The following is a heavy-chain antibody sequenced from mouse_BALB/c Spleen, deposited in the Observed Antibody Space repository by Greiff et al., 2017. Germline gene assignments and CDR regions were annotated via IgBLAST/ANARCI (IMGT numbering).Heavy chain of an antibody. CDR1: GFNIKDYY. V-gene: IGHV14-4*02. CDR3: NAWGHDGYYVFAY. CDR2: IDPENGDT. D-gene: IGHD2-3*01. Sequence: VQLQQSGAELVRSGASVKLSCTASGFNIKDYYMHWVKQRPEQGLEWIGWIDPENGDTEYAPKFQGKATMTADTSSNTAYLQLSSLTSEDTAVYYCNAWGHDGYYVFAYWGQGTLVTVSA. J-gene: IGHJ3*01.